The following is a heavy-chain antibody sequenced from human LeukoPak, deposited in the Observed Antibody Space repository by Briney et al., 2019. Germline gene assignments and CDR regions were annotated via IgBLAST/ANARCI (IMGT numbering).Heavy chain of an antibody. V-gene: IGHV3-30*03. Sequence: GGSLRLSCAASGFAFSSYAMNWVRQAPGKGLEWVAVISYDGSNKYYADSVKGRFTISRDNSKNTLYLQMNSLRAEDTAVYYCATNGIVVVPAARPYWGQGTLVTVSS. CDR3: ATNGIVVVPAARPY. D-gene: IGHD2-2*02. CDR1: GFAFSSYA. CDR2: ISYDGSNK. J-gene: IGHJ4*02.